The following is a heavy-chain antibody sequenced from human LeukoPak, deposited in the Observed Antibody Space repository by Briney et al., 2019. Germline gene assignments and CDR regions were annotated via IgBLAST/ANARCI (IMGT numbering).Heavy chain of an antibody. V-gene: IGHV3-53*01. D-gene: IGHD3-22*01. J-gene: IGHJ3*02. CDR3: ARGGRGSAAVVAPRSFDI. Sequence: GGSLRLSCAASGFTVSSIHMVWVRKAPGKGLEWVSVTYTGGNSYYADSVKGRFIISRDISKNTLYLQMNSLRAEDSALYYCARGGRGSAAVVAPRSFDIWGQGTMVTVSS. CDR2: TYTGGNS. CDR1: GFTVSSIH.